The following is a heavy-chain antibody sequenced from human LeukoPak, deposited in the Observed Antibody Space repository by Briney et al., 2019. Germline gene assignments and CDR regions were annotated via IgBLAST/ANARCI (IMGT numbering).Heavy chain of an antibody. J-gene: IGHJ4*02. CDR2: IKQDGSEK. V-gene: IGHV3-7*01. D-gene: IGHD5-18*01. Sequence: GGSLRLSCAASGFTFSSYWMSWVRQAPGKGLEWVANIKQDGSEKYYVDSVKGRFTISRDNAKNSLYLQMNSLRAEDTAVYYCARGKGGYSYGYVGPIFDYWGQGTLVTVSS. CDR3: ARGKGGYSYGYVGPIFDY. CDR1: GFTFSSYW.